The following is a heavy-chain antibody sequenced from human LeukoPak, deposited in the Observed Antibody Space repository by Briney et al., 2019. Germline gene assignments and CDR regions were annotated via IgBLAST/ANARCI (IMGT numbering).Heavy chain of an antibody. CDR2: INPNSGDT. CDR3: ARVTRRGIAVAGMGY. J-gene: IGHJ4*02. V-gene: IGHV1-2*02. D-gene: IGHD6-19*01. Sequence: ASLKVSCTASGYTFTGYYMHWVRQAPGQGLEWMGWINPNSGDTKYAQKFQGRVTMTRDTSISTAYMELSRLRSDNTAVYYCARVTRRGIAVAGMGYWGQGTLVTVSS. CDR1: GYTFTGYY.